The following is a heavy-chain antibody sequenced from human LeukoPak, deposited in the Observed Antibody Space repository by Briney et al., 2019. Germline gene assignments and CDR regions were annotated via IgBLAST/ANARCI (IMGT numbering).Heavy chain of an antibody. V-gene: IGHV3-30-3*01. D-gene: IGHD3-22*01. Sequence: PGGSLRLSCAASGFTFTAYLIHWVRQAPGKRLEWVAVMSSDGNAMFYADSVKGRFTIPRDNSKNTLYLQMNSLRAEDTAVYYCVRESEYYFDHSASFDYWGQGTLVTVSP. CDR2: MSSDGNAM. CDR3: VRESEYYFDHSASFDY. J-gene: IGHJ4*02. CDR1: GFTFTAYL.